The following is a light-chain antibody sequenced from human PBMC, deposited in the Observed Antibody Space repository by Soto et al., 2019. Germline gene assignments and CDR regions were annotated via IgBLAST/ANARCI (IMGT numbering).Light chain of an antibody. Sequence: QSALTQPASVSGSPGQSITISCTGTSSDVGGYNYVSWYQQHPGKAPKLMIYDVTNRPSGVSNRFSGSKSGNTASLTISGLQAEDEPDYYCSSYTRSSTPLVFGGGTKVTVL. V-gene: IGLV2-14*01. CDR1: SSDVGGYNY. J-gene: IGLJ3*02. CDR2: DVT. CDR3: SSYTRSSTPLV.